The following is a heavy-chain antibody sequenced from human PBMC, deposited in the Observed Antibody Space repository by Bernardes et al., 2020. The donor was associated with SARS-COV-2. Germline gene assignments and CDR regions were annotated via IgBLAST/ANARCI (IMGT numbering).Heavy chain of an antibody. CDR3: AKDSSSWYGTDY. J-gene: IGHJ4*02. CDR2: ISWNSGSI. Sequence: SLRLSCAASGFTFDDYAMHWVRQAPGKGLEWVSGISWNSGSIGYADSVKGRFTISRDNAKNSLYLQMNSLRAEDTALYYCAKDSSSWYGTDYWGQGTLVTVSS. D-gene: IGHD6-13*01. V-gene: IGHV3-9*01. CDR1: GFTFDDYA.